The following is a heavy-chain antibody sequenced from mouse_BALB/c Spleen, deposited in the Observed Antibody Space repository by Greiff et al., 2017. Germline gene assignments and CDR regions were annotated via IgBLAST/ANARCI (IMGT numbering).Heavy chain of an antibody. Sequence: EVKLVESGGGLVKPGGSLKLSCAASGFTFSSYAMSWVRQTPEKRLEWVATISSGGSYTYYPDSVKGRFTISRDNAKNTLYLQMSSLRSEDTAMYYCARYGNYFDDWGQGTTLTVSS. V-gene: IGHV5-9-3*01. CDR1: GFTFSSYA. CDR2: ISSGGSYT. CDR3: ARYGNYFDD. D-gene: IGHD2-10*02. J-gene: IGHJ2*01.